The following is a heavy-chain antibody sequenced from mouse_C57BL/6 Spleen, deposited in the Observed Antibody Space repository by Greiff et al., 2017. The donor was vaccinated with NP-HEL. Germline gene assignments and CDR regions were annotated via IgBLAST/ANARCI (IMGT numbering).Heavy chain of an antibody. J-gene: IGHJ4*01. CDR3: AREDGYDNAMDY. CDR2: ISYDGSN. V-gene: IGHV3-6*01. Sequence: EVKLMESGPGLVKPSQSLSLTCSVTGYSITSGYYWNWIRQFPGNKLEWMGYISYDGSNNYNPSLKNRISITRDTSKNQFFLKLNSVTTEDTATYYCAREDGYDNAMDYWGQGTSVTVSS. CDR1: GYSITSGYY. D-gene: IGHD2-2*01.